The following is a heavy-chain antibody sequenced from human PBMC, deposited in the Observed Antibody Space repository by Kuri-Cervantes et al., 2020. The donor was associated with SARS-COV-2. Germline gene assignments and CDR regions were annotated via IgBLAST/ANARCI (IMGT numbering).Heavy chain of an antibody. D-gene: IGHD6-6*01. V-gene: IGHV3-30*03. Sequence: LSLTCAASGFTFSSYGMHWVRQAPGKGLEWVAVISYDGSNKYYADSVKGRFTISRDNSKNTLYLQMNSLRAEDTAVYYCARGPSSSSFAGAKSRTDYWGQGTLVTVSS. CDR3: ARGPSSSSFAGAKSRTDY. CDR2: ISYDGSNK. CDR1: GFTFSSYG. J-gene: IGHJ4*02.